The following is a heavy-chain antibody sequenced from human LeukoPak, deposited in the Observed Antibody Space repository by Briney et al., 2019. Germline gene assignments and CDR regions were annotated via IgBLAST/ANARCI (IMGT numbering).Heavy chain of an antibody. CDR3: ARIGYSSSSFDF. CDR1: GFTFSSYW. V-gene: IGHV3-7*01. D-gene: IGHD6-13*01. Sequence: GGSLRLSCAASGFTFSSYWMTWVRQAPGKGLEWVANIKQDGSEKYYVDSVKGRFTISRDNAKNSVYLQVNSLRAEDTGIYYCARIGYSSSSFDFWGHGSLVTVSS. CDR2: IKQDGSEK. J-gene: IGHJ4*01.